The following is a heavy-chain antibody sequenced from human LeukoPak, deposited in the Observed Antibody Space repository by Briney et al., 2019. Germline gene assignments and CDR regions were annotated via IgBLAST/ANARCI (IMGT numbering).Heavy chain of an antibody. Sequence: SETLPLPCTVSGGSHSSSSYYWGWIRQPPGKGLEWIGSIYYSGSTYYNPSLKSRVTISVDTSKNQFSLKLSAVTAPDTAVYYCARQIDPCAQFDHWGQGTLVTVSP. V-gene: IGHV4-39*01. D-gene: IGHD3-9*01. CDR1: GGSHSSSSYY. CDR3: ARQIDPCAQFDH. J-gene: IGHJ5*02. CDR2: IYYSGST.